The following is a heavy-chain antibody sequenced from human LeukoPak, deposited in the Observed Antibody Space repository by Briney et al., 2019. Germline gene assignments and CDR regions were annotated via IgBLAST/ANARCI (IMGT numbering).Heavy chain of an antibody. J-gene: IGHJ5*02. D-gene: IGHD3-22*01. V-gene: IGHV4-59*08. CDR3: ARLSGYYYLSWFDP. CDR1: GGSISSYY. CDR2: IYYNGST. Sequence: SETLSLTCTVSGGSISSYYWSWIRQPPGKGLEWIGYIYYNGSTNYNPSLKSRVTISVDTSKNQFSLKLSSVTAADTAVYYCARLSGYYYLSWFDPWGQGTLVTVSS.